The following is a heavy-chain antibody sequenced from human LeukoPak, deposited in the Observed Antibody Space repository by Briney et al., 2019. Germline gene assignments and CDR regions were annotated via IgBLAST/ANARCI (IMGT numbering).Heavy chain of an antibody. CDR1: GGSISSFY. CDR3: ARDTWGYYDGSGYYYYFDY. D-gene: IGHD3-22*01. J-gene: IGHJ4*02. Sequence: PSETLSLTCTVSGGSISSFYWTWIRQPPGKGLEWIGYIYYTGRTNYNPSLMSRVTISVDRSKDQFSLKLSSVTAADTAVYYCARDTWGYYDGSGYYYYFDYWGQGTLVTVSS. CDR2: IYYTGRT. V-gene: IGHV4-59*01.